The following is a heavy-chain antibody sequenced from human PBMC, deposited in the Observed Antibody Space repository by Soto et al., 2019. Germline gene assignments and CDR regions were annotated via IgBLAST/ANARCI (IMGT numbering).Heavy chain of an antibody. J-gene: IGHJ4*02. Sequence: SETLSLTCTVSGGSISSYYWSWIRQPPGKGLEWIGYIYYSGSTNYNPSLKSRVTISVDTSKNQFSLKLSSVTAADTAVYYCERNHWEYYFDYWGQGTLVTVS. CDR1: GGSISSYY. D-gene: IGHD1-26*01. CDR3: ERNHWEYYFDY. CDR2: IYYSGST. V-gene: IGHV4-59*01.